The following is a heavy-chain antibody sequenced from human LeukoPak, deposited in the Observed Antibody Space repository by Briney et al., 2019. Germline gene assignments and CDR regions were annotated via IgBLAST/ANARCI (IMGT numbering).Heavy chain of an antibody. CDR2: INPDGSEK. V-gene: IGHV3-7*01. Sequence: GGSLRLSCVASRFTFNKYYMSWVRQAPGKGLQWVANINPDGSEKYYVDSVKGRFTISRDNAKNSLYLQMNSLRAEDTAVYYCARRGRNSGYDTFYYYYMDVWGKGTTVTISS. D-gene: IGHD5-12*01. CDR3: ARRGRNSGYDTFYYYYMDV. CDR1: RFTFNKYY. J-gene: IGHJ6*03.